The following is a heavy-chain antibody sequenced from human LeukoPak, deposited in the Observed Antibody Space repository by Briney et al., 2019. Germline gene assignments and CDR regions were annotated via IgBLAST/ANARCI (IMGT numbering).Heavy chain of an antibody. CDR2: IYTSGST. CDR3: ARSTKRDIVVVVAATNFDY. Sequence: SETLSLTCTVSGGSISSGSYYWSWIRQPAGKGLEWIGRIYTSGSTNYNPSLKSRVTISVDTSKNQFSLKLSSVTAADTAVYYCARSTKRDIVVVVAATNFDYWGQGTLVTVSS. J-gene: IGHJ4*02. CDR1: GGSISSGSYY. V-gene: IGHV4-61*02. D-gene: IGHD2-15*01.